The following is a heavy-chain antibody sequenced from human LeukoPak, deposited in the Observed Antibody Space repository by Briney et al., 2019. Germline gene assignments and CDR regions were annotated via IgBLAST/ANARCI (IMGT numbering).Heavy chain of an antibody. V-gene: IGHV4-59*01. CDR1: GGSISSYY. D-gene: IGHD3-9*01. CDR3: ARVGDYDILTGYPYYFDY. Sequence: PSETLSLTCTVSGGSISSYYWSWIRQPPGKGLEWVGYIYYSGSTNYNPSLKSRVTISVDTSKNQFSLKLSSVTAADTAVYYCARVGDYDILTGYPYYFDYWGQGTLDTVSS. CDR2: IYYSGST. J-gene: IGHJ4*02.